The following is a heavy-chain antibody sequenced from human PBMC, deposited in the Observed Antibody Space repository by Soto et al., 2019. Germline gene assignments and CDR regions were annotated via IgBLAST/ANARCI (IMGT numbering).Heavy chain of an antibody. Sequence: GGSLRLSCAASGFTFISYSINCVRHSPLKGLEWVSYISSSSSTIYYADSVKGRFTISRDNAKNSLYLQMNSLRDEDTAVYYCASSGRNWNYGYYYYGMDVWGQGTTVTVSS. V-gene: IGHV3-48*02. D-gene: IGHD1-7*01. CDR1: GFTFISYS. CDR3: ASSGRNWNYGYYYYGMDV. CDR2: ISSSSSTI. J-gene: IGHJ6*02.